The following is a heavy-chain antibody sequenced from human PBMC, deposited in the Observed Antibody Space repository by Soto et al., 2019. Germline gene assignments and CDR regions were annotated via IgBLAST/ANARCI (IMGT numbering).Heavy chain of an antibody. Sequence: QVPLVQSGAEVKKPGASVKVSCKASGYTFTSYGINWVRQAPGQGLEWMGWISAYNGNTNYAQKLQGRVTMTTDTSTSTAYMELRSLRSDDTAVYYCARDSPDYDFWSGYLFDYWGQGTLVTVSS. CDR3: ARDSPDYDFWSGYLFDY. J-gene: IGHJ4*02. CDR1: GYTFTSYG. V-gene: IGHV1-18*01. D-gene: IGHD3-3*01. CDR2: ISAYNGNT.